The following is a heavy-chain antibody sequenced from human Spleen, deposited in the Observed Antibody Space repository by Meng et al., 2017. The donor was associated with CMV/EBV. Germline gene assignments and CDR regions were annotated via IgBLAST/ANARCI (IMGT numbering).Heavy chain of an antibody. J-gene: IGHJ4*02. CDR3: ARVWGHCTSMTCYKMRDSFDS. D-gene: IGHD2-2*02. Sequence: SETLSLTCAVYDGSLSGYYWTWIRQPPGKGLEWSGEISDDGSTNYNPSLKSRVTISLDTSKNQFSLNLSSVTATDTAVYYCARVWGHCTSMTCYKMRDSFDSWGQGTLVTVSS. V-gene: IGHV4-34*01. CDR1: DGSLSGYY. CDR2: ISDDGST.